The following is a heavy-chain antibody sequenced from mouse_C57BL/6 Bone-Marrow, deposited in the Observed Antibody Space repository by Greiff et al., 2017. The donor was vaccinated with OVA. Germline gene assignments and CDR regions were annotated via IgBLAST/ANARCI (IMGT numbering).Heavy chain of an antibody. D-gene: IGHD2-3*01. J-gene: IGHJ1*03. CDR2: IYPGNSDT. CDR3: ARGGWVHWYFDV. CDR1: GYTFTSYW. V-gene: IGHV1-5*01. Sequence: VQLQQSGTVLARPGASVKMSCKTSGYTFTSYWMHWVKQRPGQGLEWIGAIYPGNSDTSYNQKFKGKAKLTAVTSASTAYMEISSLTNEDSAVYYSARGGWVHWYFDVWGTGTTVTVSS.